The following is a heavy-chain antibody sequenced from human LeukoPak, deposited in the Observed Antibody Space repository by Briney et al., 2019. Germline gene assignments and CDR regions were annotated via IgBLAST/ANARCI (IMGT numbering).Heavy chain of an antibody. Sequence: SETLSLTCTVSGGSISSYYWSWIRQPPGKGLEWIGYIYYSGSTNYNPSLKSRVTISVDTSKSQFSLKLSSVTAADTAVYYCARDRYSSTSWFDPWGQGTLVTVSS. CDR1: GGSISSYY. D-gene: IGHD6-19*01. CDR3: ARDRYSSTSWFDP. J-gene: IGHJ5*02. V-gene: IGHV4-59*01. CDR2: IYYSGST.